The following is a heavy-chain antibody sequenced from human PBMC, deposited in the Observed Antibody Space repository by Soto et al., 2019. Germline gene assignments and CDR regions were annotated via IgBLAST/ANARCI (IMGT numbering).Heavy chain of an antibody. CDR2: IYHNGKT. D-gene: IGHD6-13*01. J-gene: IGHJ6*02. CDR3: ARAAGIASPGIIYYGMDV. CDR1: GDSISSGDYY. Sequence: QVQLQESGPGLVKPSQTLSLTCTVSGDSISSGDYYWSWIRQTPGKGLEWIAYIYHNGKTYYNPSLKSRIAISVDTAKNQFSLKVSSVTAADTAVYFCARAAGIASPGIIYYGMDVWGQGTTVTVSS. V-gene: IGHV4-30-4*01.